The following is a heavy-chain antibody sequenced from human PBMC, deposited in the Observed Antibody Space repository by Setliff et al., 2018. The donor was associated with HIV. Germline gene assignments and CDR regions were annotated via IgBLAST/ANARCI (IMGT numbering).Heavy chain of an antibody. CDR2: IYTSGNSRYT. CDR3: AREREAWSAYDS. D-gene: IGHD3-3*01. CDR1: GASVANVLYY. J-gene: IGHJ5*02. V-gene: IGHV4-61*09. Sequence: LSLTCTVSGASVANVLYYWSWLRQPAGKGLEWIGHIYTSGNSRYTNYNSSLESRVAISLDTSSNQFSLKLSSVTAADTAVYHCAREREAWSAYDSWGQGTLVTVSS.